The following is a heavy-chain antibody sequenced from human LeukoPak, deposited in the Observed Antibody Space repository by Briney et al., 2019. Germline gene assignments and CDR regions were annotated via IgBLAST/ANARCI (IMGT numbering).Heavy chain of an antibody. CDR1: GGSISSYY. Sequence: PSETLSLTCTVSGGSISSYYWNWIRQPPGKGLEWIGYVYYSGSTNYNPSLKSRVTISVDTSKNQFSLKLSSVTAADTAVYFCARQLRGEAVAGHLQPFDYWGQGTLVTVSS. CDR2: VYYSGST. V-gene: IGHV4-59*08. D-gene: IGHD6-19*01. CDR3: ARQLRGEAVAGHLQPFDY. J-gene: IGHJ4*02.